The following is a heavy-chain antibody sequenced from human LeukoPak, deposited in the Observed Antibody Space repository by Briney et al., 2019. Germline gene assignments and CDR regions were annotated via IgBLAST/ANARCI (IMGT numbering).Heavy chain of an antibody. Sequence: GASVKVSCKASGYTFTNYYMHWVRQAPGQGLEWIGIINPVGGSTTYDQPFQGRSTMTRYTSTSTIYMYLSSLRPEETALYYCAKSQVVRLSGSYNYYYDFWGQGPLVTVSS. CDR2: INPVGGST. CDR1: GYTFTNYY. D-gene: IGHD1-26*01. V-gene: IGHV1-46*01. J-gene: IGHJ4*02. CDR3: AKSQVVRLSGSYNYYYDF.